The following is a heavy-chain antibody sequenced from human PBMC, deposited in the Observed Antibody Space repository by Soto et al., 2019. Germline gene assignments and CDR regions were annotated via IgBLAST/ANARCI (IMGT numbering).Heavy chain of an antibody. CDR2: IIPIFGTA. Sequence: QVQLVQSGAEVQKPGSSVKVSCKASGGTFSSYAISWVRQAPGQGLEWMGGIIPIFGTANYAQKFQGRVTINADESQSTAYMELSSLRSEDTAVYYCAGPNEVSSGWYGLDYWGQGTLVTVSS. D-gene: IGHD6-19*01. V-gene: IGHV1-69*01. CDR3: AGPNEVSSGWYGLDY. J-gene: IGHJ4*02. CDR1: GGTFSSYA.